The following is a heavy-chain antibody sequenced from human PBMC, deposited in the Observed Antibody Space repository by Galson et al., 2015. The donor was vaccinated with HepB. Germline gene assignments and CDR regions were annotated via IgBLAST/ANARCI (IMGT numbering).Heavy chain of an antibody. CDR2: MNPNSGNT. CDR1: GYTFTSYD. Sequence: SVKVSCKASGYTFTSYDINWVRQATGQGLEWMGWMNPNSGNTGYAQKFQGRVTMTRNTSISTAYMELSSLRSEDTAVYYCARVFTGGRVPLYYYGMDVWGQGTTVTVSS. V-gene: IGHV1-8*01. CDR3: ARVFTGGRVPLYYYGMDV. D-gene: IGHD2-8*02. J-gene: IGHJ6*02.